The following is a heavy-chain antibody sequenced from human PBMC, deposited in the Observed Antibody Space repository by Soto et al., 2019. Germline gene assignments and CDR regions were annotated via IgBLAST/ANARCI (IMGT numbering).Heavy chain of an antibody. CDR1: GGSISSSSYY. J-gene: IGHJ1*01. Sequence: QLQLQESGPGLVKPSETLSLTCTVSGGSISSSSYYWGWIRQPPGKGLEWIGSIYYSGSTYYNPTLNSRVTITVDTTKDQFSLKLSAVTDADTAVYYCERHETVIGGGSPLYFQHWGQGTLVNVSS. CDR3: ERHETVIGGGSPLYFQH. V-gene: IGHV4-39*01. D-gene: IGHD1-26*01. CDR2: IYYSGST.